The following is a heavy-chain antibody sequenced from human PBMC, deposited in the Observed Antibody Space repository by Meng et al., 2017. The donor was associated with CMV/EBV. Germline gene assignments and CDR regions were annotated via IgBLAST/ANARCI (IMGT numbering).Heavy chain of an antibody. CDR3: ARMPRDGYNYIDY. CDR2: IIPIFGTA. Sequence: QLVAPGPRVKMPGSLLKGSCKASGGTFSSYAISWVRQAPGQGHEWMGGIIPIFGTADYAQKFQGRVTITADDSTSTAYMELSSLRSEDTAVYYCARMPRDGYNYIDYWGQGTLVTVSS. D-gene: IGHD5-24*01. CDR1: GGTFSSYA. V-gene: IGHV1-69*01. J-gene: IGHJ4*02.